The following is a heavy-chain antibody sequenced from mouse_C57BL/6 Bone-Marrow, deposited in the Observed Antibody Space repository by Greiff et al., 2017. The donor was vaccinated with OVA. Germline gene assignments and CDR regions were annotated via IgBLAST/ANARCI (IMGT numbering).Heavy chain of an antibody. CDR1: GYTFTSYW. CDR2: IYPGSGST. CDR3: ASHLYWYFDV. V-gene: IGHV1-55*01. J-gene: IGHJ1*03. Sequence: QVQLQQPGAELVKPGASVKMSCKASGYTFTSYWITWVKQRPGQGLEWIGDIYPGSGSTNYNEKFKSKATLTVYTSSSTAYMQLSSLTSEDSAVYYCASHLYWYFDVWGTGTTVTVSS.